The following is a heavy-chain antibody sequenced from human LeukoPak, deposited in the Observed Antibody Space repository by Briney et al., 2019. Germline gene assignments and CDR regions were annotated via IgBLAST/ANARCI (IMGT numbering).Heavy chain of an antibody. J-gene: IGHJ5*02. CDR1: GYTFTSYD. Sequence: ASVKVSCKASGYTFTSYDINWVRQATGQGLEWMGWMNPNSGNTGYAQKFQGRVTMTRNTSISTAYMELSSLRSEDTAVCYCARSYDSSGYCDHWGQGTLVTVSS. CDR2: MNPNSGNT. D-gene: IGHD3-22*01. CDR3: ARSYDSSGYCDH. V-gene: IGHV1-8*01.